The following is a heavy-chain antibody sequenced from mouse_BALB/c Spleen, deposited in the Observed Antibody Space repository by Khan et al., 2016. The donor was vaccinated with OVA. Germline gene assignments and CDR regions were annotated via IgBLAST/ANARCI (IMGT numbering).Heavy chain of an antibody. D-gene: IGHD1-1*01. CDR3: ARRGLRWDFDY. J-gene: IGHJ2*01. Sequence: VQLVESGAELAKPGASVKMSCKASGYTFINYWILWIKQRPGQGLEWIGYINPSTGYTEYNQNFKDKATLTADKSSSKDYMKLSSLTSEDSTVYYCARRGLRWDFDYWGQGTTLTVSS. CDR2: INPSTGYT. V-gene: IGHV1-7*01. CDR1: GYTFINYW.